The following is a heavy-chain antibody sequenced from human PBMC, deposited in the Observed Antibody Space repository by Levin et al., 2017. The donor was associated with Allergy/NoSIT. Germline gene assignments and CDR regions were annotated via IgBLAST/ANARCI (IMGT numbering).Heavy chain of an antibody. V-gene: IGHV1-46*01. CDR2: INPSGSST. Sequence: ASVKVSCKASGYTFTRYYMHWVRQAPGQGLEWMGIINPSGSSTTYAQNFQGRVTMTRDTSTSTVYMELSSLRSEDTAVYYCASRVGGGYSYDWWAFDIWGQGTMVTVSS. J-gene: IGHJ3*02. CDR3: ASRVGGGYSYDWWAFDI. CDR1: GYTFTRYY. D-gene: IGHD5-18*01.